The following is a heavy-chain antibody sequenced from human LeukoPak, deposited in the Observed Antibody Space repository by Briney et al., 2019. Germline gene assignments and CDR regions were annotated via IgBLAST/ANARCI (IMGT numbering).Heavy chain of an antibody. Sequence: ASVKVSCKASGYTFTSYGISWVRQAPGQGLEWMGWISAYNGNTNYAQKLQGRVTMTTGTSTSTAYMELRSLRSDDTAVYYCARELFSEVSRSVGVLARKYYCGMDVWGQGTTVTVSS. CDR3: ARELFSEVSRSVGVLARKYYCGMDV. J-gene: IGHJ6*02. D-gene: IGHD3-3*01. CDR2: ISAYNGNT. V-gene: IGHV1-18*01. CDR1: GYTFTSYG.